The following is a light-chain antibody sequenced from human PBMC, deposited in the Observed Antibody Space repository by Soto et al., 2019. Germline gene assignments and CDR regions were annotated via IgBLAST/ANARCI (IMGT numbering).Light chain of an antibody. CDR1: SSDVGGYNY. CDR3: SSYTSSSTL. Sequence: QSVLTQPASVSGSPGQSITISCTGTSSDVGGYNYVSWYQQHPGKAPKLMIYEVSNRPSGVSNRFSGSKSGNTASLTICGLQAEDEADYYRSSYTSSSTLFGGGTKLTVL. V-gene: IGLV2-14*01. CDR2: EVS. J-gene: IGLJ2*01.